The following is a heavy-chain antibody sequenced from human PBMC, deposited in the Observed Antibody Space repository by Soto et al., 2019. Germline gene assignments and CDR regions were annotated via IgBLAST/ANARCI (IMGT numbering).Heavy chain of an antibody. Sequence: SETLSLTCTVSGGSISRGGYYWSWIRQHPGKGLEWIGYIYYSGSTYYNPSLKSRVTISVDTSKNQFSLKLSSVTAADTAVYYCARYGRLDAFDIWGQGTMVTVSS. CDR1: GGSISRGGYY. CDR3: ARYGRLDAFDI. J-gene: IGHJ3*02. CDR2: IYYSGST. D-gene: IGHD2-15*01. V-gene: IGHV4-31*03.